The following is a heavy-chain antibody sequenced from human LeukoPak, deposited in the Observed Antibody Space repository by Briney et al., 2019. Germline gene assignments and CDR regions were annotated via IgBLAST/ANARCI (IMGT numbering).Heavy chain of an antibody. CDR3: ARVDYYDSSGYPNPRGDYYYGMDV. CDR2: IYPGDSDT. Sequence: GESLKISCKGSGYSLTSYWIGWVRQMPGKGLEWMGIIYPGDSDTRYTPSFQGQVTISADKSISTAYLQWSSLKASDTAMYYCARVDYYDSSGYPNPRGDYYYGMDVWGQGTTVTVSS. V-gene: IGHV5-51*01. J-gene: IGHJ6*02. D-gene: IGHD3-22*01. CDR1: GYSLTSYW.